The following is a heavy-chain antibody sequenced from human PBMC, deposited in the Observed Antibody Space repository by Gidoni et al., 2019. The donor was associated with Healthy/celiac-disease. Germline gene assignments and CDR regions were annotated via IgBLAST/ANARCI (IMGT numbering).Heavy chain of an antibody. D-gene: IGHD3-3*01. CDR3: AKRWGFLEWLSDY. V-gene: IGHV3-23*01. CDR2: ISGSGGST. CDR1: GFTFSSYA. J-gene: IGHJ4*02. Sequence: EVQLLESGGGLVQPGGSLRLPCAASGFTFSSYAMSWVRQAPGKGLEWVSAISGSGGSTYYADSVKGRFTISRDNSKNTLYLQMNSLRAEDTAVYYCAKRWGFLEWLSDYWGQGTLVTVSS.